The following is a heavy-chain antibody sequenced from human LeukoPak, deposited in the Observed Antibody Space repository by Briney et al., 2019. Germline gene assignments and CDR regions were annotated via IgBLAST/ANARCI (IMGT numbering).Heavy chain of an antibody. D-gene: IGHD3-22*01. CDR3: AKDIHPGLDSGASCCFDY. Sequence: ASVKVSRKASGYTFTSYDINWVRQATGQGLEWMGWVSGYNGNTNYAQNVQGRVTMTTDTSTNTAYMELRSLRSDDTAVYYCAKDIHPGLDSGASCCFDYWGQETPVTVSS. V-gene: IGHV1-18*01. CDR2: VSGYNGNT. CDR1: GYTFTSYD. J-gene: IGHJ4*02.